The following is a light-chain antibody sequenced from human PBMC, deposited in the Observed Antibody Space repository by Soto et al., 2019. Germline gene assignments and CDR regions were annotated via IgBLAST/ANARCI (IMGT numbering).Light chain of an antibody. CDR1: QSIDKY. J-gene: IGKJ4*01. V-gene: IGKV1-39*01. Sequence: DIQMTQSPSFLSASVGDRVTITCRASQSIDKYLNWYQQKPGKGPNLLIYAASNLRTGVPSRFSGSGYGTDFTLTISSLLPEDFAIYFCQQSYSTPSLTFGGGTKVEIK. CDR2: AAS. CDR3: QQSYSTPSLT.